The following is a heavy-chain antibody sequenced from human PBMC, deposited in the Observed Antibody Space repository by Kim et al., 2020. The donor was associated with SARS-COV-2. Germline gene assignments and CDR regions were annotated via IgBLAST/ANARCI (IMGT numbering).Heavy chain of an antibody. J-gene: IGHJ6*02. CDR3: AKGSIAVAYGMDV. V-gene: IGHV3-9*01. Sequence: YADSVKGRFTISRDNAKNSLYLQMNSLRAEDTAVYYCAKGSIAVAYGMDVWGQGTTVTVSS. D-gene: IGHD6-19*01.